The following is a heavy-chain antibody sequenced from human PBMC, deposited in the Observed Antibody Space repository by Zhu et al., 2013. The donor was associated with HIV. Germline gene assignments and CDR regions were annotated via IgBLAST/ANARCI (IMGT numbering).Heavy chain of an antibody. J-gene: IGHJ4*02. Sequence: QVQLQESGPGLVKPSETLSLTCIVSGYSITSGYYWGWIRQPPGKGLEWIGSMYHSGSPYYNPSLKSRVTISVDTSTNQFSLKLSSVTAADTAVYYCASYSGYALDYVGPGNPGHRFL. CDR1: GYSITSGYY. CDR2: MYHSGSP. CDR3: ASYSGYALDY. D-gene: IGHD5-12*01. V-gene: IGHV4-38-2*02.